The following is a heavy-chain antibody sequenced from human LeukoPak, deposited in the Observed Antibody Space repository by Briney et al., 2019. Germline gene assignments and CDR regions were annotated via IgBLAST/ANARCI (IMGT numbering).Heavy chain of an antibody. Sequence: AGGSLRLSCAASGFTFSNYSMNWVRQAPGKGLEWVSSISSSNSYIYYADSVKGRFTISRDNAKNSLYLQMNSLRAEDTAVYYCARVFRTGYYFDYWGQGTLVTVSS. CDR2: ISSSNSYI. J-gene: IGHJ4*02. D-gene: IGHD2-8*02. V-gene: IGHV3-21*01. CDR3: ARVFRTGYYFDY. CDR1: GFTFSNYS.